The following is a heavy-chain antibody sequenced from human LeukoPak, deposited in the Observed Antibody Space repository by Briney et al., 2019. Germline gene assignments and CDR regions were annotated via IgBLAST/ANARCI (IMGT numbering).Heavy chain of an antibody. CDR2: INHSGST. CDR1: GGSFSGYY. Sequence: SETLSLTCAVYGGSFSGYYWSWIRQPPGKGLEWIGEINHSGSTNYNPSLKSRVTISVDTSKNQFSLKLSSVTAADTAVYYCARSSWLRYDYWGQGTLSPSPQ. J-gene: IGHJ4*02. D-gene: IGHD5-12*01. CDR3: ARSSWLRYDY. V-gene: IGHV4-34*01.